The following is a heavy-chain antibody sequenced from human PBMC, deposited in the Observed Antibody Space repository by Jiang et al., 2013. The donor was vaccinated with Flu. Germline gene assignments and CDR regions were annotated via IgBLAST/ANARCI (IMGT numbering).Heavy chain of an antibody. J-gene: IGHJ3*02. CDR1: GYTFTSYY. CDR3: ARDWTEYYYDSSGFHEAFDI. V-gene: IGHV1-46*01. D-gene: IGHD3-22*01. CDR2: INPSGGST. Sequence: SGAEVKKPGASVKVSCKASGYTFTSYYMHWVRQAPGQGLEWMGIINPSGGSTSYAQKFQGRVTMTRDTSTSTVYMELSSLRSEDTAVYYCARDWTEYYYDSSGFHEAFDIWGQGTMVTVSS.